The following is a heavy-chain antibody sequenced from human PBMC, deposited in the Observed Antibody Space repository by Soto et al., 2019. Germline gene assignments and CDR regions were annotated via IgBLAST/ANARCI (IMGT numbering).Heavy chain of an antibody. V-gene: IGHV1-69*13. D-gene: IGHD6-6*01. J-gene: IGHJ6*02. CDR1: GGTFSSYA. CDR2: IIPIFGTA. Sequence: GASVKVSCKASGGTFSSYAISWVRQAPGQGLEWMGGIIPIFGTANYAQKFQGRVTITADESTSTAYMELSSLRSADTAVYYCARVLGSSSNRYYYYYGMDVWGQGTTVTVSS. CDR3: ARVLGSSSNRYYYYYGMDV.